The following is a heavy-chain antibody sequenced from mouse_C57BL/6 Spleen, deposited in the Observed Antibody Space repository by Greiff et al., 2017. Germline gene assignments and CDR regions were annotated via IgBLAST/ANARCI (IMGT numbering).Heavy chain of an antibody. V-gene: IGHV1-53*01. CDR2: INPSNGGT. D-gene: IGHD2-4*01. CDR3: ARYDYDGAWFAY. CDR1: GYTFTSYW. J-gene: IGHJ3*01. Sequence: QVQLQQPGTELVKPGASVKLSCKASGYTFTSYWMHWVKQRPGQGLEWIGNINPSNGGTNYNEKFKSKAPLTVDKSSSTAYMQLSSLTSEDSAVYYCARYDYDGAWFAYWGQGTLVTVSA.